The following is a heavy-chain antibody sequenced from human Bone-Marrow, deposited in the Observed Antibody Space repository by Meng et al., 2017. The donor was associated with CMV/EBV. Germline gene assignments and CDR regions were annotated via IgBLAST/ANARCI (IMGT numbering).Heavy chain of an antibody. CDR1: GFTFSSYG. Sequence: SCAASGFTFSSYGMHWVRQAPGKGLEWVAFIRYDGSNKYYADSVKGRFTISRDNSKNTLYLQMNSLRAEDTAVYYCAKARFRIQLLDVWGQGTTVTVSS. V-gene: IGHV3-30*02. J-gene: IGHJ6*02. CDR2: IRYDGSNK. D-gene: IGHD5-18*01. CDR3: AKARFRIQLLDV.